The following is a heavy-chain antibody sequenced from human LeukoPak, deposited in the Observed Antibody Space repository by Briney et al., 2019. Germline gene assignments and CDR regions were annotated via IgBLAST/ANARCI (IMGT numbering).Heavy chain of an antibody. CDR1: GFTFDDYA. D-gene: IGHD6-13*01. J-gene: IGHJ5*02. CDR2: ISWNSGSI. V-gene: IGHV3-9*01. CDR3: AKDIRAAAGMGWFDP. Sequence: GGSLRLSCAASGFTFDDYAMHWVRQAPGKGLEWASGISWNSGSIGYADSVKGRFTISRDNAKNSLYLQMNSLRAEDTALYYCAKDIRAAAGMGWFDPWGQGTLVTVSS.